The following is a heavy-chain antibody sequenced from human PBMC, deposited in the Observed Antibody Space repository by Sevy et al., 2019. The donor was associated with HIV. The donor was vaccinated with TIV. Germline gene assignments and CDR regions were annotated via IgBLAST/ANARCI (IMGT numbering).Heavy chain of an antibody. CDR3: AKYGVLELPNTRILSPTDYYYYYGMDV. D-gene: IGHD1-7*01. Sequence: GGSLRLSCAASGFTFSSYGMHWVRQAPGKGLEWVAVISYDGSNKYYADSVKGRFPISRDNSKNTLYLQMNSLRAEDTAVYYCAKYGVLELPNTRILSPTDYYYYYGMDVWGQGTTVTVSS. CDR2: ISYDGSNK. CDR1: GFTFSSYG. J-gene: IGHJ6*02. V-gene: IGHV3-30*18.